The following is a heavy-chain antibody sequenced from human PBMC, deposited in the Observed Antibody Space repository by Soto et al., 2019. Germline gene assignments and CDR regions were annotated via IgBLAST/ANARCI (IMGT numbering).Heavy chain of an antibody. CDR2: IYYSGST. CDR1: GGSISSGGYY. V-gene: IGHV4-31*03. D-gene: IGHD6-13*01. J-gene: IGHJ4*02. Sequence: SETLSLTCTVSGGSISSGGYYWTCIRQHPGKGLEWIGYIYYSGSTYYNPSLKSRVTISVDTSKNQFSLKLSSVTAADTAVYYCAREPSAAAGTSFDYWGPGTLVTVS. CDR3: AREPSAAAGTSFDY.